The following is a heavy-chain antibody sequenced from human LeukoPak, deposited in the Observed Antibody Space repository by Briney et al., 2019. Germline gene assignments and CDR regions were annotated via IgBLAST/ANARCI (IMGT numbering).Heavy chain of an antibody. J-gene: IGHJ3*02. CDR2: ISSSSSYI. CDR3: AKVEMSGYYILGAFDI. V-gene: IGHV3-21*04. CDR1: GFTFSSYS. D-gene: IGHD3-3*01. Sequence: PGGSLRLSCAASGFTFSSYSMNWVRQAPGKGLEWVSSISSSSSYIYYADSVKGRFTISRDNSKNTLYLQMNSLRAEDTAVYYCAKVEMSGYYILGAFDIWGQGTMVTVSS.